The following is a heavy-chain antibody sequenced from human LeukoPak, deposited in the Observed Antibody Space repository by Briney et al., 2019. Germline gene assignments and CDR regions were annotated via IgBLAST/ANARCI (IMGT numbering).Heavy chain of an antibody. CDR2: IKQDGSEK. CDR1: GFTLSSYW. V-gene: IGHV3-7*03. CDR3: AREEVLWFGELFYDY. Sequence: PGGSLRLSCAASGFTLSSYWMSWVCQAPGKGLEWGANIKQDGSEKYYVDSVKGRFTISRDNAKNSLYLQMNSLRAEDTAVYHCAREEVLWFGELFYDYWGHGTLVTVSS. D-gene: IGHD3-10*01. J-gene: IGHJ4*01.